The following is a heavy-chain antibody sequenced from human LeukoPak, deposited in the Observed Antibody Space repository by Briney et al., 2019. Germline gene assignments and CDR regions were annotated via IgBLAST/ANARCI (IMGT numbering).Heavy chain of an antibody. CDR2: IIPIFGTA. Sequence: GASVTVSFTASGGTSSSYAISWVRQAPGQGLEWMGGIIPIFGTANYAQKFQGRVTITADESTSTAYMELSSLRSEDTAVYYCARRSSSYYYYGMDVWGQGTTVTVSS. CDR3: ARRSSSYYYYGMDV. D-gene: IGHD6-6*01. V-gene: IGHV1-69*13. CDR1: GGTSSSYA. J-gene: IGHJ6*02.